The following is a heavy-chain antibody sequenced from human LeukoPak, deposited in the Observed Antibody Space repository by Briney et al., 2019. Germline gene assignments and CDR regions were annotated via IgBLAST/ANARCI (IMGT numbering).Heavy chain of an antibody. Sequence: PSETLSLTCAVSGGSISSGGYSWSWIRQPPGKGLEWIGYIYHSRSTYYNPSLKSRVTISVDRSKNQFSLKLSSVTAADTAVYYCASVTPLGYCSSTSCYAGLGTFDIWGQGTMVTVSS. CDR1: GGSISSGGYS. J-gene: IGHJ3*02. CDR2: IYHSRST. CDR3: ASVTPLGYCSSTSCYAGLGTFDI. V-gene: IGHV4-30-2*01. D-gene: IGHD2-2*01.